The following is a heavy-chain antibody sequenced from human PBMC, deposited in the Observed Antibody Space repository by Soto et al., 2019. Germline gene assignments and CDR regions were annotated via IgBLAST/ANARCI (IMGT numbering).Heavy chain of an antibody. D-gene: IGHD6-19*01. CDR3: ARDRRAGESSGCNYWYFDL. J-gene: IGHJ2*01. CDR1: GYTFTSYA. CDR2: INAGNGNT. V-gene: IGHV1-3*01. Sequence: QVQLVQSGAEVKKPGASVKVSCKASGYTFTSYAMHWVRQAPGQRLEWMGWINAGNGNTKYSQKFQGRVTITRNTTARTAYMELSSLRYEDTAVYHFARDRRAGESSGCNYWYFDLWGRGILVTVSS.